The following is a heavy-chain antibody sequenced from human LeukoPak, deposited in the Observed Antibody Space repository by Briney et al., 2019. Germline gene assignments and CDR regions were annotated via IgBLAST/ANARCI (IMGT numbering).Heavy chain of an antibody. V-gene: IGHV3-30*02. J-gene: IGHJ4*02. D-gene: IGHD1-26*01. CDR3: AKDPGSYPYSVDY. CDR1: GFTFSSYG. CDR2: IRYDGSNE. Sequence: GGSLRLSCAASGFTFSSYGMHWVRQAPGKGLEWVAFIRYDGSNEYYADSVKGRFTISRDNPKNTLYLQMNSLRAEDTALYYCAKDPGSYPYSVDYWGQGTLVTVSS.